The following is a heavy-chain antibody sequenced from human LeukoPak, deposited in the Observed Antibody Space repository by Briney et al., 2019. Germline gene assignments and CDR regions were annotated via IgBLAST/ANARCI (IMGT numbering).Heavy chain of an antibody. CDR3: AKRAPYYFDY. Sequence: GGSLRLSCAASGFTFSSSGMSWVRQAPGEGLEWVSSISASGGSTYYADSVKGRFTISRDNAKNSLYLQMHSLRAEDTALYYCAKRAPYYFDYWGQGTLVTVA. CDR2: ISASGGST. J-gene: IGHJ4*02. CDR1: GFTFSSSG. V-gene: IGHV3-23*01.